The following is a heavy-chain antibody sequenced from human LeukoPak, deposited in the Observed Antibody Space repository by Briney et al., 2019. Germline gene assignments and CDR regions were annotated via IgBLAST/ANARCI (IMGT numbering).Heavy chain of an antibody. D-gene: IGHD3-22*01. J-gene: IGHJ4*02. V-gene: IGHV3-11*01. Sequence: GGFLRLSCAASGFSFSDHYMAWIRQAPGKGLEWVSYVSGSGNTIYHADSVKGRFTISRDTAKNSVHLQMNSLRVDDTAVYYCARGPDYYYDSSGSFDYWGQGTLVTVSS. CDR3: ARGPDYYYDSSGSFDY. CDR1: GFSFSDHY. CDR2: VSGSGNTI.